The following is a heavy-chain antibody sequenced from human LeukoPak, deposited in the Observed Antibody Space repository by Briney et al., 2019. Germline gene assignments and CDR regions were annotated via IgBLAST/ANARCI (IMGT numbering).Heavy chain of an antibody. CDR2: ISAYNGNT. J-gene: IGHJ3*02. CDR1: GYTFTSYG. Sequence: ASVKVSCKASGYTFTSYGISWVRQAPGQGLEWMGWISAYNGNTNYAQKLQGRVTMTTDTSTSTAYMELRSLRSDDTAVYYCAREYSSGWPRPLHAFDIWGQGTMVTVSS. D-gene: IGHD6-19*01. CDR3: AREYSSGWPRPLHAFDI. V-gene: IGHV1-18*01.